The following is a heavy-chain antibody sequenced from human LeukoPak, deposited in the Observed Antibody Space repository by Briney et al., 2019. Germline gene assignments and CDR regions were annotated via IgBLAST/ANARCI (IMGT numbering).Heavy chain of an antibody. J-gene: IGHJ4*02. CDR1: GFPFSDYT. CDR2: ISSSSSTI. V-gene: IGHV3-48*01. CDR3: ARDLENTDMAYGGYYFDY. Sequence: PGGSLRLSCAASGFPFSDYTMNWVRQAPGKGLEWVSYISSSSSTIYYADSVRGRFTISRDNAKNSLYLQMISLRAEDTAVYYCARDLENTDMAYGGYYFDYWGQGTLVTVSS. D-gene: IGHD5-18*01.